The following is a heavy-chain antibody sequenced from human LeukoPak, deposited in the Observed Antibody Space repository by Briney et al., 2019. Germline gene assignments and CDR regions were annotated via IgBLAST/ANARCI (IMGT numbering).Heavy chain of an antibody. V-gene: IGHV4-59*07. D-gene: IGHD2-2*01. Sequence: PSDTLSLTCTVSGGSISSYYWSWLRQPPGKGLEWIGYIYYSGSTNYNPSLTSRVTISVDTSKNQFSLKLSSVTAADTAVYYCARVSASTFGYDYWGQGTLVTVSS. CDR3: ARVSASTFGYDY. CDR1: GGSISSYY. CDR2: IYYSGST. J-gene: IGHJ4*02.